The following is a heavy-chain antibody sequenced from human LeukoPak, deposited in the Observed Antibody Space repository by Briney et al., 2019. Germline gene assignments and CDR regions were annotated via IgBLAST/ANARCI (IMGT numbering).Heavy chain of an antibody. D-gene: IGHD3-22*01. V-gene: IGHV3-23*01. CDR2: ISGSGGST. CDR1: GFTFSSYA. Sequence: GGSLRLSCAASGFTFSSYAMSWVRQAPGKGLEWVSAISGSGGSTYYADSAKGRFTISRDNSKNTLYLQMNSLRAEDTAVYYCAKGITMMIENYFDYWGQGTLVTVSS. J-gene: IGHJ4*02. CDR3: AKGITMMIENYFDY.